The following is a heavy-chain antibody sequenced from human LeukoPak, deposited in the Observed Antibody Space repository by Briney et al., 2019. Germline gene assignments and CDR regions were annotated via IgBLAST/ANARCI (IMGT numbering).Heavy chain of an antibody. CDR1: GYTFTSYG. CDR3: ARDRGIYYGSGSYPY. Sequence: ASVKVSCKASGYTFTSYGISWVRQAPGQGVEWMGWISTYNDNTVYAQKFQGRVTITTDTSTSTAYMKLRSLRSDDTAVYYCARDRGIYYGSGSYPYWGQGTLVTVSS. V-gene: IGHV1-18*01. J-gene: IGHJ4*02. D-gene: IGHD3-10*01. CDR2: ISTYNDNT.